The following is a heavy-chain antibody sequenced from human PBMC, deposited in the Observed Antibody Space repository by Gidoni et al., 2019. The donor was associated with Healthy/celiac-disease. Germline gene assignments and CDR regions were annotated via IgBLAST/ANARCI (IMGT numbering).Heavy chain of an antibody. CDR2: ISGGGGST. J-gene: IGHJ4*02. CDR1: GFTFCSYA. V-gene: IGHV3-23*01. CDR3: AKDTVGTYYYDSSGYYGGGYFDY. Sequence: EVQLLESGGGLVQPGGSLRLSGAASGFTFCSYAMCCVRQAPGKGLEWVSAISGGGGSTNYTDSVKGRFTISRYNYENTLYLQMNSQRAEDTAVYYCAKDTVGTYYYDSSGYYGGGYFDYWGQGTLVTVSS. D-gene: IGHD3-22*01.